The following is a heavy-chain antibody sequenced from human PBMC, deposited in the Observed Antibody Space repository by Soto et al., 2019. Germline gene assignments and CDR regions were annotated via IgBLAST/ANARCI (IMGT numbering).Heavy chain of an antibody. CDR2: INHSGST. V-gene: IGHV4-34*01. D-gene: IGHD2-15*01. CDR1: GGSFSGYY. CDR3: ARAGYCSGGSCSAVRGWFDP. J-gene: IGHJ5*02. Sequence: SETPLTCAVYGGSFSGYYWSWIRQPPGKGLEWIGEINHSGSTNYNPSLKSRVTISVDTSKNQFSLKLSSVTAADTAVYYCARAGYCSGGSCSAVRGWFDPWGQGTLVTVSS.